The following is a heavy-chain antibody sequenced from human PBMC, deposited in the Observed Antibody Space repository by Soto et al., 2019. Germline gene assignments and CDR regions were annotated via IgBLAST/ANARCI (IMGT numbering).Heavy chain of an antibody. D-gene: IGHD6-13*01. CDR1: GGSISSYY. CDR3: ARDSRKYSSSWYYDY. CDR2: IYYSGST. V-gene: IGHV4-59*01. Sequence: ETLSLTCTVSGGSISSYYWSWIRQPPGKGLEWIGYIYYSGSTNYNPSLKSRVTISVDTSKNQFSLKLSSVTAADTAVYYCARDSRKYSSSWYYDYWGQGTLVTVSS. J-gene: IGHJ4*02.